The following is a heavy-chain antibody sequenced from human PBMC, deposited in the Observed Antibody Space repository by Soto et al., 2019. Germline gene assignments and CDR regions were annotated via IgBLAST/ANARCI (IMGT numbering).Heavy chain of an antibody. CDR1: GGSISSGGYS. J-gene: IGHJ4*02. Sequence: SETLSLTCAVSGGSISSGGYSWSWIRQPPGKGLEWIGYTYHSGSTYYNPSLKSRVTISVDRSKNQFSLKLSSVTAADTAVYYCARGNTVKREYYFDYWGQGTLVTVSS. CDR2: TYHSGST. CDR3: ARGNTVKREYYFDY. D-gene: IGHD4-4*01. V-gene: IGHV4-30-2*01.